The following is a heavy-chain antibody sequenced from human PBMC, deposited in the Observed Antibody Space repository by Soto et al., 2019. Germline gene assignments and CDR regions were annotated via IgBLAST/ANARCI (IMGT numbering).Heavy chain of an antibody. CDR1: GFTLSGYW. J-gene: IGHJ6*02. D-gene: IGHD1-26*01. Sequence: EVQLVESGGDLVQTGGSLRLSCAASGFTLSGYWMYWVRQAPGKGLVWVSRINSDGSIIDYADSVKGRITISRDNARNTVFLQMNSLRVEDTAVYYCARRSTGHGMDVWGQGTTVTVSS. CDR3: ARRSTGHGMDV. CDR2: INSDGSII. V-gene: IGHV3-74*01.